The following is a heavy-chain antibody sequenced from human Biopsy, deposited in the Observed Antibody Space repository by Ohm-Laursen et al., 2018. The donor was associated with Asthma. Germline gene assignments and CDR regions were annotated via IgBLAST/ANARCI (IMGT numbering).Heavy chain of an antibody. D-gene: IGHD2-15*01. V-gene: IGHV1-2*06. CDR2: INPNSGDT. CDR1: GYTFTDYS. J-gene: IGHJ5*02. CDR3: ARDRGYCSGGTCPSWFDP. Sequence: SVKVSCKVSGYTFTDYSIHWVRQAPGQGLEWMGRINPNSGDTKYAQRFQGRVTVTRDRSISTAYMELSRLRSDDTAVYYCARDRGYCSGGTCPSWFDPWGQGTLVSVSS.